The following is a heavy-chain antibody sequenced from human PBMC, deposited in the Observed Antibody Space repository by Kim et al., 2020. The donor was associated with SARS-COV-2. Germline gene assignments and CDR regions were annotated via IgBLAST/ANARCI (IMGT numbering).Heavy chain of an antibody. Sequence: GRVTITADESTSTAYMELSSLRSEDTAVYYCARRGVYDILTGYPFDAFDIWGQGTMVTVSS. V-gene: IGHV1-69*01. D-gene: IGHD3-9*01. CDR3: ARRGVYDILTGYPFDAFDI. J-gene: IGHJ3*02.